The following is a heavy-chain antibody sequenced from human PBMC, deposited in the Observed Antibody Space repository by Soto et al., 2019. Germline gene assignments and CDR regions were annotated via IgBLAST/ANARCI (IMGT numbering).Heavy chain of an antibody. CDR2: IWYDGSNK. CDR3: AGDGSGRYYYYYGMDV. CDR1: GFTFSSYG. J-gene: IGHJ6*02. D-gene: IGHD3-10*01. V-gene: IGHV3-33*01. Sequence: GGSLRLSCAASGFTFSSYGMHWVRQAPGKGLEWVAVIWYDGSNKYYADSVKGRFTISRDNSKNTLYLQMNSLRAEDTAVYYCAGDGSGRYYYYYGMDVWGQGTTVTVSS.